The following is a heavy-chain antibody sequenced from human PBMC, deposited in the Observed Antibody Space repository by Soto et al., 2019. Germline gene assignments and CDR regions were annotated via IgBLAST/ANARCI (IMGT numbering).Heavy chain of an antibody. CDR3: ASYSSAPHYYYGMDV. Sequence: ASVKVSCKASGYTFTGYYMHWVRQAPGQGLEWMGWINPNSGGTNYAQKFQGWVTMTRDTSISTAYMELSRLRSDDTAVYYCASYSSAPHYYYGMDVWGQGTTVTVSS. CDR1: GYTFTGYY. J-gene: IGHJ6*02. D-gene: IGHD6-19*01. CDR2: INPNSGGT. V-gene: IGHV1-2*04.